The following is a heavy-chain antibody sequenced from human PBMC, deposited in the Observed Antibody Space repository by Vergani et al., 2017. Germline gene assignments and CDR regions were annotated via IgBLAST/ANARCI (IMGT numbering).Heavy chain of an antibody. V-gene: IGHV3-9*01. D-gene: IGHD4-17*01. CDR3: ASWGYGDCVHYYYGMDV. Sequence: EVQLVESGGGLVQPGRSLRLSCAASGFTFDDYAMHWVRQAPGKGLEWVSGISWNSGSIGYAHSVKGRFTISRDNAKNSLYLQMNSLRAEDTAVYYCASWGYGDCVHYYYGMDVWGQGTTVTVSS. CDR1: GFTFDDYA. CDR2: ISWNSGSI. J-gene: IGHJ6*02.